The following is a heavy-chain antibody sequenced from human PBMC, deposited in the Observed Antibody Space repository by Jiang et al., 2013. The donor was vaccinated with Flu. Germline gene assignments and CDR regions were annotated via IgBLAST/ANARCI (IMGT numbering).Heavy chain of an antibody. Sequence: CTVSGGSISSGGYYWRLDPPAPREGPGVDWVHLLHGSTYYNPSLKSRVTISVDTSKNQFSLKLSSVTAADTAVYYCAAYTGAAYYYYYGMDVWGQGTTVTVSS. CDR2: LLHGST. CDR3: AAYTGAAYYYYYGMDV. D-gene: IGHD3-10*01. V-gene: IGHV4-31*03. J-gene: IGHJ6*02. CDR1: GGSISSGGYY.